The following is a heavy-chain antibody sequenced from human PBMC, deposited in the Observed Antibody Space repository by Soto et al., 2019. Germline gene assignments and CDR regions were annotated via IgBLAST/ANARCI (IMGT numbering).Heavy chain of an antibody. CDR1: GFTFDDYG. Sequence: EEQLVESGGGVVRPGGSLRLSCAASGFTFDDYGMSWVRQAPGKGLEWVSLINWNGGNTGYAASVKGRFTISRDNAKTFLYLQMNSLRAEDTALYYCVRDTPYYDILTVGLDYWGQGTLVTVSS. V-gene: IGHV3-20*04. CDR3: VRDTPYYDILTVGLDY. CDR2: INWNGGNT. J-gene: IGHJ4*02. D-gene: IGHD3-9*01.